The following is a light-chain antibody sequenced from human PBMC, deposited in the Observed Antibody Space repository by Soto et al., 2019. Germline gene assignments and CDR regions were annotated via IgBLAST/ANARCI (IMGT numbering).Light chain of an antibody. CDR2: GAS. Sequence: VVLTQSPGSLSLSPGERATLSCGASQSFGGVDLAWFQQKPGQAPRLLIYGASSRAPGIPDRFSGSGSGTDFTLTISRLESEDFAVYFCQQYGRSPKTFGQGTRLEI. CDR1: QSFGGVD. J-gene: IGKJ2*01. CDR3: QQYGRSPKT. V-gene: IGKV3-20*01.